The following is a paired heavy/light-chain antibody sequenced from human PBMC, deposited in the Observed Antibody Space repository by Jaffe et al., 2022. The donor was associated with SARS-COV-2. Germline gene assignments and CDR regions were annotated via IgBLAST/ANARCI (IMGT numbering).Heavy chain of an antibody. V-gene: IGHV3-23*01. D-gene: IGHD1-26*01. Sequence: EVQLLESGGGLGQPGGSLRLSCAASGFTFGGNAMSWVRQAPGKGLEWVSGFGGTDGRTHYADSVRGRFTISRDDSKNTLFLEMNSLRAEDTAMYYCAKDSTPWESHDALDIWGQGTLVTVSS. CDR3: AKDSTPWESHDALDI. J-gene: IGHJ3*02. CDR2: FGGTDGRT. CDR1: GFTFGGNA.
Light chain of an antibody. CDR3: QVWDSNSDHFV. CDR2: YDR. J-gene: IGLJ1*01. Sequence: SYVLTQPPSVSVAPGRTARITCGGNNIERKSVHWYQQKAGRAPLLVMSYDRERPSGIPERFSGSNSENTATLSISGVEAGDEADYYCQVWDSNSDHFVFGIGTKVTVL. V-gene: IGLV3-21*04. CDR1: NIERKS.